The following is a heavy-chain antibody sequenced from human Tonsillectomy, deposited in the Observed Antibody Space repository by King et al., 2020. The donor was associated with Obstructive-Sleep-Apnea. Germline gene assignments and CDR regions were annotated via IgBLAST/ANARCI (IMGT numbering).Heavy chain of an antibody. J-gene: IGHJ4*02. Sequence: VQLQESGPGLVKPSETLSLTCTVSCDSISSYYWTWIRQPPGKGLEWIGSIYYSGSTNYNSSLKSRVTVSIDTSKNQFSLNLSSVTPADTAVYYCARAHGDYVLCGRQFDYWGQGTLVTVSS. CDR3: ARAHGDYVLCGRQFDY. CDR2: IYYSGST. V-gene: IGHV4-59*01. CDR1: CDSISSYY. D-gene: IGHD3-16*01.